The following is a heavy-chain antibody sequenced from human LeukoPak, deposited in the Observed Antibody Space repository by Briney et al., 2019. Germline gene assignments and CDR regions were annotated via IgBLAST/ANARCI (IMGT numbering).Heavy chain of an antibody. CDR2: ISYDGSNK. Sequence: GGSLRLSCAASGFTFDDYGMSWVRQAPGKGLEWVALISYDGSNKDYADSVKGRFTISRDNSKNTLYLQMNSLRAEDSAVYYCAREYCGGECYSGFDFWGQGTLVTVSS. CDR1: GFTFDDYG. V-gene: IGHV3-30*03. J-gene: IGHJ5*01. D-gene: IGHD2-21*01. CDR3: AREYCGGECYSGFDF.